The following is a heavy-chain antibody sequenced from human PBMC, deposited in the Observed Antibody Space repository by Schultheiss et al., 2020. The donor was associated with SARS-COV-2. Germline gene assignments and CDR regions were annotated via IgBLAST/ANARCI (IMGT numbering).Heavy chain of an antibody. D-gene: IGHD2-2*01. CDR2: INHSGST. V-gene: IGHV4-34*01. J-gene: IGHJ5*02. Sequence: SETLSLTCAVYGGSFSGYYWSCIRQPPGKGLEWIGEINHSGSTNYHPSLKSRVTISVDTSKNQFSLKLSSVTAADTAVYYCARGRGSSTSQKSWFDPWGQGTLVTVSS. CDR3: ARGRGSSTSQKSWFDP. CDR1: GGSFSGYY.